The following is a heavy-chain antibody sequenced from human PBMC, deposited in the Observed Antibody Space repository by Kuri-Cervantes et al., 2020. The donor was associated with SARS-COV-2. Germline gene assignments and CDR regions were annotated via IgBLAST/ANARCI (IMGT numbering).Heavy chain of an antibody. Sequence: SETLSLTCTVSGGSISSYYWSWIRQPPGKGLEWIGYIYYSGSTNYNPSLKSRVTITVDTSKNQFSLKLISVTAADTAVYYCARQDYCSSTSCYIGYYYYYVDVWAKGTTATFSS. CDR2: IYYSGST. CDR3: ARQDYCSSTSCYIGYYYYYVDV. V-gene: IGHV4-59*08. J-gene: IGHJ6*03. CDR1: GGSISSYY. D-gene: IGHD2-2*01.